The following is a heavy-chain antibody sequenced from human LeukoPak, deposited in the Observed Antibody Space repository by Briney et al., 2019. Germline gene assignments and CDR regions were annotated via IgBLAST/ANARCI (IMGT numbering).Heavy chain of an antibody. CDR2: IKRDGNEK. CDR3: AKEGAYPIITYDS. V-gene: IGHV3-7*01. CDR1: GFSFSSFA. D-gene: IGHD3-10*01. Sequence: GGSLRLSCGASGFSFSSFAMNWVRQAPGKGLEWVANIKRDGNEKNYVDSVRGRFSISRDNAKNSLYLQMDSLRAEDTAVYYCAKEGAYPIITYDSWGQGALVTASS. J-gene: IGHJ5*01.